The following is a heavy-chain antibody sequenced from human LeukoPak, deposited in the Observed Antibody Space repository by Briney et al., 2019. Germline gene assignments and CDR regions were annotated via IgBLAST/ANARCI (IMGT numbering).Heavy chain of an antibody. CDR3: ARGRVGWRDAFDI. CDR1: GGTFSSYA. J-gene: IGHJ3*02. Sequence: ASVKVSCKASGGTFSSYAISWVRQAPGQGLEWMGGIIPIFGTANYAQKFQGRVTITTDESTSTAYMELSSQRSEDTAVYYCARGRVGWRDAFDIWGQGTMVTVSS. CDR2: IIPIFGTA. D-gene: IGHD2-15*01. V-gene: IGHV1-69*05.